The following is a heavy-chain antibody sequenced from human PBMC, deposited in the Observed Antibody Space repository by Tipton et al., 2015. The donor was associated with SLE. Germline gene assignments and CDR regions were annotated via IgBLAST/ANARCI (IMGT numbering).Heavy chain of an antibody. Sequence: TLSLTCTVSGGSISSYYWSWIRQPPGKGLELIVYIYYSWSTNYNPSPKSRVTISVDTTKNQFSLQLSSVTAADTAVYYCATKLVDTAMVPLYYYYYYMDVWGKGTTVTVSS. CDR3: ATKLVDTAMVPLYYYYYYMDV. V-gene: IGHV4-59*01. J-gene: IGHJ6*03. D-gene: IGHD5-18*01. CDR1: GGSISSYY. CDR2: IYYSWST.